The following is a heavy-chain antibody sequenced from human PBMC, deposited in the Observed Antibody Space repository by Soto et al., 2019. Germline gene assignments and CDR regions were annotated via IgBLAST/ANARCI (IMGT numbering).Heavy chain of an antibody. J-gene: IGHJ4*02. CDR1: GGSISSYY. CDR3: AREWVRGVIKVFDY. V-gene: IGHV4-4*07. CDR2: IYTSGST. D-gene: IGHD3-10*01. Sequence: PSETLSLTCTVSGGSISSYYWSWIRQPAGKGLEWIGRIYTSGSTYYNPSLKSRVTISVDTSKNQFSLKLSSVTAADTAVYYCAREWVRGVIKVFDYWGQGTLVTVSS.